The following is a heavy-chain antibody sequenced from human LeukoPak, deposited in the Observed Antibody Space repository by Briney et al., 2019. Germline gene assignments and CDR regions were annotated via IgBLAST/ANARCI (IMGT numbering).Heavy chain of an antibody. CDR3: ARDGYCSGGSCYVDY. CDR2: ISSSSSYI. CDR1: GFTFSSYS. V-gene: IGHV3-21*01. Sequence: GGSLRLSCAASGFTFSSYSMNWVRQAPGKGLEWVSSISSSSSYIYYADTVKGRFTISRDSAKNSLYLQMNSLGAEDTAVYYCARDGYCSGGSCYVDYWGQGTLVTVSS. D-gene: IGHD2-15*01. J-gene: IGHJ4*02.